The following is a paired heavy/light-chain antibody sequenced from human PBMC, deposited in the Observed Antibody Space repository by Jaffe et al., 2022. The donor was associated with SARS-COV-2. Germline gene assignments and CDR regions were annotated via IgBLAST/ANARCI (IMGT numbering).Light chain of an antibody. V-gene: IGLV3-25*03. CDR1: ALPKQY. Sequence: SYELTQPPSVSVSPGQTARITCSGDALPKQYAYWYQQKPGQAPVLVIHKDSERPSGIPERFSGSTSGTTVTLTISGVQAEDEAKYYCQSADRSGSYKVFGAGTQLTVL. CDR3: QSADRSGSYKV. J-gene: IGLJ2*01. CDR2: KDS.
Heavy chain of an antibody. D-gene: IGHD2-15*01. CDR2: ISYDGSNK. J-gene: IGHJ6*02. CDR3: AKDSTRGVATLTLTGMDV. V-gene: IGHV3-30*18. Sequence: QVQLVESGGGMVQPGTSLRLSCVASGFTTFSSYGMHWVRQVPGKGLEWVADISYDGSNKYYAESVRGRFTISRENSNNTLFLQLNSLRVEDTAMYYCAKDSTRGVATLTLTGMDVWGQGTTVTVSS. CDR1: GFTTFSSYG.